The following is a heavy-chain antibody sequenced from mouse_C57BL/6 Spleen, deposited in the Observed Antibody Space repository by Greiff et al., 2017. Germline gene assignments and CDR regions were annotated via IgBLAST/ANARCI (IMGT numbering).Heavy chain of an antibody. J-gene: IGHJ1*03. CDR3: ARTGTGRYVDF. CDR1: GYTFTSYW. V-gene: IGHV1-61*01. Sequence: QVQLQQPGAELVRPGSSVKLSCKASGYTFTSYWMDWVKQRPGPGLEWIGNIYPSDSETHYNQKFKDKATLTVGKSSSTAYMQLSSLTSEDSAVYYCARTGTGRYVDFWGTGTSVTVSS. CDR2: IYPSDSET. D-gene: IGHD3-3*01.